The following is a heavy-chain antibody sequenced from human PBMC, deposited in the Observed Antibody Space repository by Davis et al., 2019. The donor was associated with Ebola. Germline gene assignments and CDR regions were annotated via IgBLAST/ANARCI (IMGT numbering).Heavy chain of an antibody. CDR1: GFTVSSNY. CDR2: IYSGGST. Sequence: GESLKISCAASGFTVSSNYMSWVRQAPGKGLEWVSVIYSGGSTYYADSVKGRFTISRDNSKNTLYLQMNSLRAEDTAVYYCARGGYSYGYWYYFDYWGQGTLVTVSS. CDR3: ARGGYSYGYWYYFDY. V-gene: IGHV3-66*02. D-gene: IGHD5-18*01. J-gene: IGHJ4*02.